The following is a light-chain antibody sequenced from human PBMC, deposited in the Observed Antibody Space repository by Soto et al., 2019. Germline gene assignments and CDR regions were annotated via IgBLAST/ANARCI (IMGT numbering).Light chain of an antibody. J-gene: IGKJ4*01. CDR1: QSINTY. V-gene: IGKV3-11*01. Sequence: EIVLTQSPATLSLSPGERATLSCRASQSINTYLGWYQQKPGQAPRLLISDASNRATGIPARFSGSGSGTDFSLTISSLEPEDFAVYYCQQRSSWPLTFGGGTKVDIK. CDR2: DAS. CDR3: QQRSSWPLT.